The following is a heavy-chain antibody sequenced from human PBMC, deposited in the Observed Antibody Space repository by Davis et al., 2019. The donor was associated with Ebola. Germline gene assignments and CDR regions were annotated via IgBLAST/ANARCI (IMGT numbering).Heavy chain of an antibody. CDR3: AKGSGSSGFRPLDV. J-gene: IGHJ6*02. CDR2: ISGSDGNT. V-gene: IGHV3-23*01. CDR1: GFTFSSYA. Sequence: GGSLRLSCAASGFTFSSYAMNWVRQAPGKGLEWVSGISGSDGNTYYADSVKGRLTISRDSSKNMLLLQMNSLRAEDTAVYYCAKGSGSSGFRPLDVWGQGTTVTVSS. D-gene: IGHD3-22*01.